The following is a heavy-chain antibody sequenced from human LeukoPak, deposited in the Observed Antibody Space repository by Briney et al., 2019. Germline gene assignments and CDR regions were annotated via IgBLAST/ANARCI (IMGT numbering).Heavy chain of an antibody. CDR1: GGSISSYY. J-gene: IGHJ4*02. Sequence: SETLSLTCTVSGGSISSYYWSWIRQPAGKGLEWIGRIYTSGSTNYNPSLKSRVTMSVDTSKNQFSLKLSSVTAADTAVYYCATGYYYDSSGYYYFDYWGQGTLVTVSS. CDR3: ATGYYYDSSGYYYFDY. CDR2: IYTSGST. D-gene: IGHD3-22*01. V-gene: IGHV4-4*07.